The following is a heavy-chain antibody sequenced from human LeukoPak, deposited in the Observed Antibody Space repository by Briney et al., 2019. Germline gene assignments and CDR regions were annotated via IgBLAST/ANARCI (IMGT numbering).Heavy chain of an antibody. CDR3: ARDPSEHYYGSGSYVYFDY. CDR1: GYTFTSYY. CDR2: INPSGGST. V-gene: IGHV1-46*01. D-gene: IGHD3-10*01. Sequence: ASVKVSCKASGYTFTSYYMHWVRQAPGQGLEWMGIINPSGGSTSYAQKFQGRVTMTRDTSTSTVYMELSSLRSEDTAVYYCARDPSEHYYGSGSYVYFDYWGQGTLVTVSS. J-gene: IGHJ4*02.